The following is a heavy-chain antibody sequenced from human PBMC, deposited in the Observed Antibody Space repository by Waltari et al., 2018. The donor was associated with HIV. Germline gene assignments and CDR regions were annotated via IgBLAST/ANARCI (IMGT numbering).Heavy chain of an antibody. Sequence: QVQLVQSGTEVKKPGASVKISCQASGYIFTGYYVHWVRRTPGQGLEWMGWINPGRCCTNYAENFQGRVTMTRDTSITTAYLEVNTLTSDDTAVYYCAREGVNRDSAAGSAVVLAEFGFWGQGTQVSVSS. CDR1: GYIFTGYY. J-gene: IGHJ4*01. V-gene: IGHV1-2*02. CDR2: INPGRCCT. D-gene: IGHD2-15*01. CDR3: AREGVNRDSAAGSAVVLAEFGF.